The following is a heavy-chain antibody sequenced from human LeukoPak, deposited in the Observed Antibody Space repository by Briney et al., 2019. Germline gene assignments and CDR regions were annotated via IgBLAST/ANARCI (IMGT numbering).Heavy chain of an antibody. D-gene: IGHD6-13*01. V-gene: IGHV4-34*01. J-gene: IGHJ5*02. CDR2: INHSGST. Sequence: PSETLPLTCAVHGGSFSGYYWSWIRQPPGKGLEWIGEINHSGSTNYNPSLKSRVTISVDTSKNQFSLKLSSVTAADTAVYYCASGARIRSSSWYGLDPWGQGTLVTVSS. CDR3: ASGARIRSSSWYGLDP. CDR1: GGSFSGYY.